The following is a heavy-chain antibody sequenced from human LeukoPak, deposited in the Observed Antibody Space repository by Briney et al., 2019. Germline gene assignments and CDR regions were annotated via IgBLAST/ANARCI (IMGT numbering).Heavy chain of an antibody. J-gene: IGHJ4*02. CDR2: IKQDGSEK. CDR1: GFTFSSYW. V-gene: IGHV3-7*01. CDR3: AREYIRVVDSPYYFDY. D-gene: IGHD1-14*01. Sequence: GGSLRLSCAASGFTFSSYWMSWVRQAPGKGLEWVANIKQDGSEKYYVDSVKGRFTISRDNAKNSLYLQMNSLRAEDTAVYYCAREYIRVVDSPYYFDYWDQGTLVTVSS.